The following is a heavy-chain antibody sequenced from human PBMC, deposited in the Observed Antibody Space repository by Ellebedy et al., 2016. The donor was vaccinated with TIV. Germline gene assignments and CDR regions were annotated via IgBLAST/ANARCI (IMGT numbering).Heavy chain of an antibody. CDR1: GFAFSSYS. Sequence: GESLKISXEASGFAFSSYSMNWVRQAPGKGLEWIAYITNVRNVIYYADSVKGRFTISRDNSKNTLYLQMDSLRAEDTAVYYCARGHSGGYLASNSDYWGQGTLVTVSS. CDR3: ARGHSGGYLASNSDY. CDR2: ITNVRNVI. J-gene: IGHJ4*02. V-gene: IGHV3-48*01. D-gene: IGHD3-22*01.